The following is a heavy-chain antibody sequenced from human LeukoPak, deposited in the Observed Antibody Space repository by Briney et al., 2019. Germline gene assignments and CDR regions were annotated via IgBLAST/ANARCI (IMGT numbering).Heavy chain of an antibody. CDR3: ARDSVAGYYYYYGMDV. CDR2: INAGNGNT. Sequence: ASVKVSCKASGYTFTSYAMNWVRQAPGQRLEWMGWINAGNGNTKYSQKFQGRVTITRDTSASTAYMELSSLRSEDTAVYYCARDSVAGYYYYYGMDVWGQGTTVTVSS. V-gene: IGHV1-3*01. J-gene: IGHJ6*02. D-gene: IGHD6-19*01. CDR1: GYTFTSYA.